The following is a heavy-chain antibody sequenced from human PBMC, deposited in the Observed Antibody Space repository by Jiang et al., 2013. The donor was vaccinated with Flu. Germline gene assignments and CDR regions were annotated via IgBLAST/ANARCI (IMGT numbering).Heavy chain of an antibody. D-gene: IGHD3-9*01. CDR1: GFTFSSYS. J-gene: IGHJ3*02. Sequence: LVKPGGSLRLSCAASGFTFSSYSMNWVRQAPGKGLEWVSSISSSSSYIYYADSVKGRFTISRDNAKNSLYLQMNSLRAEDTAVYYCARGGLNYDILTFFDIWGQGTMVTVSS. CDR2: ISSSSSYI. CDR3: ARGGLNYDILTFFDI. V-gene: IGHV3-21*01.